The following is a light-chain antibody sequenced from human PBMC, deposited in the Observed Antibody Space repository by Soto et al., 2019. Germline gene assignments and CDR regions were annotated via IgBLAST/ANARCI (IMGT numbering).Light chain of an antibody. J-gene: IGKJ1*01. V-gene: IGKV1-27*01. CDR3: QKYNRAPWT. CDR2: AAS. CDR1: QGITPY. Sequence: DIQMTQSPSSLSASVGDTVTIACRASQGITPYLAWYQQKPGNVPKLLIYAASTLISGVPSRFSGSGSGTDFTLTISSLQPEDVATYYCQKYNRAPWTFGQGTKVEIK.